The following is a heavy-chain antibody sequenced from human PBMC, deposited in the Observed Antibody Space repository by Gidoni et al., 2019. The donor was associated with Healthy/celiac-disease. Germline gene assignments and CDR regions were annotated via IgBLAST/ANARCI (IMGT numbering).Heavy chain of an antibody. D-gene: IGHD1-7*01. CDR1: GFTFSSYS. CDR2: ISSSSSYI. J-gene: IGHJ4*02. V-gene: IGHV3-21*01. CDR3: ASITGTPRSFGY. Sequence: EVQLVESGGGLVKPGGSLRLSCAASGFTFSSYSRNWVRQAPGKGLEWVSSISSSSSYIYYADSVKGRFTISRDNAKNSLYLQMNSLRAEDTAVYYCASITGTPRSFGYWGQGTLVTVSS.